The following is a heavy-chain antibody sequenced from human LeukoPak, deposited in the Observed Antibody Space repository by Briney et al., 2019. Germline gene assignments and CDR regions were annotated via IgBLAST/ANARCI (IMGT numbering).Heavy chain of an antibody. CDR3: AGWLRLGPPGY. D-gene: IGHD5-12*01. CDR2: ISGSGGST. Sequence: GGSLRLSCAASGFTFSSYAMSWVRQAPGKGLEWVPAISGSGGSTYYADSVKGRFTISRDNSKNTLYLQMNSLRAEDTAVYYCAGWLRLGPPGYWGQGTLVTVSS. J-gene: IGHJ4*02. V-gene: IGHV3-23*01. CDR1: GFTFSSYA.